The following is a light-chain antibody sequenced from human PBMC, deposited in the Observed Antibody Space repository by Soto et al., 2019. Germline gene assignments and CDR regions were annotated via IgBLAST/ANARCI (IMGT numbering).Light chain of an antibody. CDR3: SSYTSSSTIVSYV. V-gene: IGLV2-14*01. CDR1: SSDVGGYNY. Sequence: QSALTQPASVSGSPGQSITISCTGTSSDVGGYNYVSWYQQHPGKAPKLMIYEVSNRPSGVSNRFSGSKSGNTASLTISGLQAEDEADYYCSSYTSSSTIVSYVFGTGTKVTVL. J-gene: IGLJ1*01. CDR2: EVS.